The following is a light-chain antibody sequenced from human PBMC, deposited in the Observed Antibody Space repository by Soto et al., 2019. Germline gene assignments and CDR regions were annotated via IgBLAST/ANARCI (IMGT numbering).Light chain of an antibody. CDR2: GAS. J-gene: IGKJ3*01. CDR3: QQYGISPLT. Sequence: ELVLTQSPGTLSLSPGERATLSCRASQSVSSSYLAWYQQKPGQAPRLLIYGASSRATGIPDRFSGSGSGTDFTLTISRLEPEDFAVYYCQQYGISPLTFGPGTKVD. CDR1: QSVSSSY. V-gene: IGKV3-20*01.